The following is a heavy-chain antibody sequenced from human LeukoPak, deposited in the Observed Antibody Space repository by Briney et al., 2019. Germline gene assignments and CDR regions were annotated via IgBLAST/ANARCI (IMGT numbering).Heavy chain of an antibody. CDR2: ISSSSSTI. J-gene: IGHJ6*02. Sequence: GGSLRLSCAASGFTFSSYSMNWVRQAPGKGLEWVSDISSSSSTIYYADSVKGRFTISRDNAKNSLYLQMNSLRDEDTAVYYCARDQNDYYDSSGYFSMYYYYYYGMDVWGQGTTVTVSS. CDR1: GFTFSSYS. CDR3: ARDQNDYYDSSGYFSMYYYYYYGMDV. V-gene: IGHV3-48*02. D-gene: IGHD3-22*01.